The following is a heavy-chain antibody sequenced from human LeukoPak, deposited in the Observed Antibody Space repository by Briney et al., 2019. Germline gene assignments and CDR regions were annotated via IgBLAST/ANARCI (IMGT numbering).Heavy chain of an antibody. CDR1: GYTFTSYY. V-gene: IGHV1-46*01. CDR3: ARGVGYCSGGSCYNPHFDY. Sequence: ASVKVSCKASGYTFTSYYMHWVRQAPGQGLEWMGTINPSGGSTSYAQKFQGRVTMTRDTSTSTVYMELSSLRSEDTAVYCCARGVGYCSGGSCYNPHFDYWGQGTLVTVSS. CDR2: INPSGGST. D-gene: IGHD2-15*01. J-gene: IGHJ4*02.